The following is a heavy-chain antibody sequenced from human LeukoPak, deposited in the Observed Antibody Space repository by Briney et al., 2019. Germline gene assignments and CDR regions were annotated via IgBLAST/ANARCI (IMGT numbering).Heavy chain of an antibody. CDR3: ARGGPGYSYGIDY. D-gene: IGHD5-18*01. J-gene: IGHJ4*02. Sequence: SVKVSCKASGGTFSSYAISWVRQAPGQGLEWMGRIIPILGIANYAQKIQGRVTITADKSTSTAYMELSSLRSEDTAVYYCARGGPGYSYGIDYWGQGTLVTVSS. CDR2: IIPILGIA. V-gene: IGHV1-69*04. CDR1: GGTFSSYA.